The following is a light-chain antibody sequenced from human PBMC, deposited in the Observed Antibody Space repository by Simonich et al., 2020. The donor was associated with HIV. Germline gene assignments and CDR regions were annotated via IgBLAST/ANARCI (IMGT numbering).Light chain of an antibody. J-gene: IGKJ2*01. Sequence: DIVMTQSPLSLPDTPGEPASISRRSSQSLLQSNGYNYMGWYLQKPGQSPQLLIYLGSNRASGVPNRFSGSGSGTDFTLKISRVEAEDVGVYYCMQALQTPYTFGQGTKLEIK. CDR2: LGS. V-gene: IGKV2-28*01. CDR3: MQALQTPYT. CDR1: QSLLQSNGYNY.